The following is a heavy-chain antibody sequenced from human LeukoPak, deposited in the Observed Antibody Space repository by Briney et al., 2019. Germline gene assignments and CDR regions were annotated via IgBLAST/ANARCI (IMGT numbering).Heavy chain of an antibody. CDR1: GFTFSSYA. CDR3: AKSGFWSGYYLSHAFDI. V-gene: IGHV3-23*01. J-gene: IGHJ3*02. D-gene: IGHD3-3*01. Sequence: GGSLRLSCAASGFTFSSYAMSWVRQAPGKGLEWVSAISGSGGSTYYADSVKGRFTISRDNSKNTLYLQMNSLRAEDTAVYYCAKSGFWSGYYLSHAFDIWGQGTMVTVSS. CDR2: ISGSGGST.